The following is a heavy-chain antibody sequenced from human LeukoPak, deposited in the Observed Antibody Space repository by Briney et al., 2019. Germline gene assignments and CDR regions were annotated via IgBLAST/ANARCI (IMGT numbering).Heavy chain of an antibody. J-gene: IGHJ6*04. CDR2: IIPIFGTA. D-gene: IGHD3-10*01. CDR3: ARGADGYYGSGLDYYYYGMDV. CDR1: GGTFSSYA. Sequence: SVKVSCKASGGTFSSYAISWVRQAPGQGLEWMGGIIPIFGTANYAQKFQGRVTITADESTSTVYMELSSLRSEDTAVYYCARGADGYYGSGLDYYYYGMDVWGKGTTVTVSS. V-gene: IGHV1-69*13.